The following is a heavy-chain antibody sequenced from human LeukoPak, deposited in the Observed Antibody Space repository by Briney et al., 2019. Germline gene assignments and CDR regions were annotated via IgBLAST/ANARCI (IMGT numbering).Heavy chain of an antibody. Sequence: PSQTLSLTCTVSGGSISSGDYYWSWIRQPPGKGLEWIGYIYYSGSTYYNPSLKSRVTISVDTSKNQFSLKLSSVTAADTAVYYCARQADCSGGSCYSLDYWGQGTLVTVSS. J-gene: IGHJ4*02. CDR1: GGSISSGDYY. D-gene: IGHD2-15*01. V-gene: IGHV4-30-4*08. CDR2: IYYSGST. CDR3: ARQADCSGGSCYSLDY.